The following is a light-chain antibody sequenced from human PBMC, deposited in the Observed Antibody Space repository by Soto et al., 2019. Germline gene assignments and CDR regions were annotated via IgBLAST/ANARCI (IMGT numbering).Light chain of an antibody. CDR2: AAS. V-gene: IGKV1-9*01. CDR1: QGISTY. Sequence: IRLTQSPSSLSASVGDRVTITCRASQGISTYLAWYQQKPGKAPKLLIYAASTLQSGVPSRFSGSGSGTDFPLTISSLQPEDFAPYFCHQHNSFFGQGTKLEIK. CDR3: HQHNSF. J-gene: IGKJ2*01.